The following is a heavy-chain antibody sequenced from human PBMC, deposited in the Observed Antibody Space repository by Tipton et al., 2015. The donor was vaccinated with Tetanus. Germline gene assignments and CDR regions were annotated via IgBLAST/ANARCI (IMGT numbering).Heavy chain of an antibody. CDR1: GGSFSGFY. V-gene: IGHV4-34*01. CDR3: VRGRGLGAYSYGFEY. D-gene: IGHD5-18*01. Sequence: TLSLTCAVSGGSFSGFYWSWIRQPPGKGLEWIGEINHRGGTSYNPSLKSRVTISVDTSKNQFSLKLMSVTAADTAVYYCVRGRGLGAYSYGFEYWGQGALVTVSS. CDR2: INHRGGT. J-gene: IGHJ4*02.